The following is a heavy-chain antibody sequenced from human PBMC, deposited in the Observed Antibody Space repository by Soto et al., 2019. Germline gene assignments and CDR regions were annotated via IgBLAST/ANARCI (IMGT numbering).Heavy chain of an antibody. CDR1: GYTSTSSA. D-gene: IGHD6-19*01. CDR3: ARDGAVAGDSNFDY. J-gene: IGHJ4*02. Sequence: ASVKVSCKASGYTSTSSAIHWVRQAPGQGLEWMGWINAGNGNIKHSQKFQHRVTITRDTSASTAYMELSSLRFEDTAVYYCARDGAVAGDSNFDYWGQGTLVTVSS. V-gene: IGHV1-3*01. CDR2: INAGNGNI.